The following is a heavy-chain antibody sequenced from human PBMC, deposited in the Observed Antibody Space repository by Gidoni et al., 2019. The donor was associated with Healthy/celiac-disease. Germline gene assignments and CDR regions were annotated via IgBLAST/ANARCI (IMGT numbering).Heavy chain of an antibody. Sequence: EVQLVESGGGLVQPGRSLRLSCAASGFTFDAYAMHWVRQAPGKGLEWVSGINWNSDSIGYADSVKGRFTISRDNAKNSLYLQMNSLRAEDTALYYCAKDMGYGSGTYYGPIDYWGQGTLVTVSS. CDR1: GFTFDAYA. J-gene: IGHJ4*02. V-gene: IGHV3-9*01. D-gene: IGHD3-10*01. CDR3: AKDMGYGSGTYYGPIDY. CDR2: INWNSDSI.